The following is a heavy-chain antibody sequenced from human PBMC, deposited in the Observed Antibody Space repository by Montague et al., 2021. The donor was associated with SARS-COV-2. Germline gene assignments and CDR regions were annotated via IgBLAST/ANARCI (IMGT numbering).Heavy chain of an antibody. J-gene: IGHJ4*02. CDR1: GGFIGSYY. V-gene: IGHV4-59*01. D-gene: IGHD3-10*01. CDR3: ARSLIPPGTYYLPD. Sequence: SETLSLTCSVPGGFIGSYYWSWLRQPPGKGLEWIGHIHHSGNNNYSPSFKSRVTISIDTPKNQFSLKLSSVTAADTAVYYCARSLIPPGTYYLPDWGQGTPVTVSS. CDR2: IHHSGNN.